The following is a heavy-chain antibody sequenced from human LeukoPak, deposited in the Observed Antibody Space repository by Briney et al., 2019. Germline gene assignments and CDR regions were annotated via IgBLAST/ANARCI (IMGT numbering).Heavy chain of an antibody. CDR2: IKQDGSEK. V-gene: IGHV3-7*03. CDR3: AREVSYYYGSGSYYKSNYFDY. Sequence: PGGSLRLSCAASGFTFSSYWMSWVRQAPGKGLEWVANIKQDGSEKYYVDSVKGRFTTSRDNAKNSLYLQMNSLRAEDTAVYYCAREVSYYYGSGSYYKSNYFDYWGQGTLVTVSS. CDR1: GFTFSSYW. D-gene: IGHD3-10*01. J-gene: IGHJ4*02.